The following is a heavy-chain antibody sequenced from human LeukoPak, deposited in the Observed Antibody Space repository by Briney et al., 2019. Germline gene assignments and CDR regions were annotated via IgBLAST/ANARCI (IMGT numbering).Heavy chain of an antibody. Sequence: PGGSLRLSCAVSGFIFSSYAMSWVRQAPGKGLEWVSGISYSGGRTYYADSEKGRFTISRDNSKNTVYLQMNSLRVEDTAVYYCAKEVSNGDYNILGYYYNGMDVWGQGTTVTVSS. CDR2: ISYSGGRT. J-gene: IGHJ6*02. CDR3: AKEVSNGDYNILGYYYNGMDV. D-gene: IGHD4-17*01. CDR1: GFIFSSYA. V-gene: IGHV3-23*01.